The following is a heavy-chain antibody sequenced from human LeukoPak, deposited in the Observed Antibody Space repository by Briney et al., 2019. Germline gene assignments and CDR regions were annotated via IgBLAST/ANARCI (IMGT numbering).Heavy chain of an antibody. CDR1: GYTFTGYY. J-gene: IGHJ4*02. CDR2: INPNSGGI. V-gene: IGHV1-2*02. CDR3: ARDHYCSGGSCYWRFDY. D-gene: IGHD2-15*01. Sequence: ASVKVSCKASGYTFTGYYMHWVRQAPGQGLEWMGWINPNSGGINYAQKFQGRVTMTRDTSISTAYMELSRLRSDDTAVYYCARDHYCSGGSCYWRFDYWGQGTLVTVSS.